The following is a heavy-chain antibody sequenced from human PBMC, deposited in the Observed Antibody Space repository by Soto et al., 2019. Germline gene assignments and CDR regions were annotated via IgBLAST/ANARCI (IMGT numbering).Heavy chain of an antibody. D-gene: IGHD3-22*01. CDR3: ARQSYYAGTGRTFDY. V-gene: IGHV5-51*01. CDR1: GYSFTSYW. Sequence: GESLKISCKGSGYSFTSYWIGWVRQMPGKGLEWMGIIYPGDSDTRYSPSFQGQVTISADKSISTAYLQWSSLKASDTAMYYCARQSYYAGTGRTFDYWGQGTLVTVSS. J-gene: IGHJ4*02. CDR2: IYPGDSDT.